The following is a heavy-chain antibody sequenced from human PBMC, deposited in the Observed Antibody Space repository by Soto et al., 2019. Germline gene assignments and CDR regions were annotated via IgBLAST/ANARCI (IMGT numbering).Heavy chain of an antibody. D-gene: IGHD3-9*01. CDR1: GFTFSSYA. CDR3: ASGEYYDILTGYYV. V-gene: IGHV3-30-3*01. CDR2: ISYDGSNK. Sequence: QVQLVESGGGVVQPGRSLRLSCAASGFTFSSYAMHWVRQAPGKGLEWVAVISYDGSNKYYADSVKGRFTISRDNSKNTLYLQMNSLRAEDTAVDYCASGEYYDILTGYYVWGQGTLVTVSS. J-gene: IGHJ4*02.